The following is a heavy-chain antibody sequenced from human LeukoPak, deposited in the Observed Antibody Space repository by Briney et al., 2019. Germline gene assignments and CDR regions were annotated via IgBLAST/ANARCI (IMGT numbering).Heavy chain of an antibody. D-gene: IGHD5-18*01. CDR3: ARVRTGGYSYGYHPNWFDP. CDR1: GGSFSGYY. V-gene: IGHV4-34*01. CDR2: INHSGST. Sequence: SETLSLTCAVYGGSFSGYYWSWIRQPPGKGLEWIGEINHSGSTNYNPSLKSRVTISVDTPKNQFSLKLSSVTAADTAVYYCARVRTGGYSYGYHPNWFDPWGQGTLVTVSS. J-gene: IGHJ5*02.